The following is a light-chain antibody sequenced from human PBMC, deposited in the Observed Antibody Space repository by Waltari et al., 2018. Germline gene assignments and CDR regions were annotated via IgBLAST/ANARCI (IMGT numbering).Light chain of an antibody. CDR3: QQYGSSPGGT. CDR2: GAS. CDR1: QSVSSSY. V-gene: IGKV3-20*01. Sequence: EIVLTQSPGTLSLSPGERATLSCRASQSVSSSYLAWYQQKPGQAPRLLIYGASSRATGMPDRFSGSGSGTDFTLTISRLEPEDFAVYYCQQYGSSPGGTFGQGTKVEIK. J-gene: IGKJ1*01.